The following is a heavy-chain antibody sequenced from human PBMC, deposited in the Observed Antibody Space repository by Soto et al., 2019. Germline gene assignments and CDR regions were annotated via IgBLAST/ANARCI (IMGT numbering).Heavy chain of an antibody. J-gene: IGHJ5*01. CDR3: ARVAADIASWLDP. Sequence: SETLSLTCTVSGDSISTYNWGWIRQPPGKGLEWIGCIYYSGVTNYNPSLKSRVTISVDTPKNQLSLKLNSVTAADTAVYYCARVAADIASWLDPWGQGTMVTVSS. CDR2: IYYSGVT. CDR1: GDSISTYN. V-gene: IGHV4-59*01. D-gene: IGHD5-12*01.